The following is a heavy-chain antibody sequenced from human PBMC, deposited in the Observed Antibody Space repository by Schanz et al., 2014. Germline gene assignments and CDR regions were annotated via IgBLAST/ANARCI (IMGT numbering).Heavy chain of an antibody. D-gene: IGHD3-10*01. Sequence: EVQLLESGGGLVQPGGSLRLSCAASGFTFSSYAMSWVRQAPGKGLLWVSSISGTGGDDTYYADSVKGRFTISRDNSKNTLYLQMNSLRAEDTAVYYCAKGRFGELSAFDIWGQGTTVTVSS. CDR3: AKGRFGELSAFDI. V-gene: IGHV3-23*01. CDR1: GFTFSSYA. J-gene: IGHJ3*02. CDR2: ISGTGGDDT.